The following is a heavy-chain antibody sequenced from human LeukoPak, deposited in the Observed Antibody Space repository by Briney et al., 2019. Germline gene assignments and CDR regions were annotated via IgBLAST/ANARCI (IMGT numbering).Heavy chain of an antibody. CDR2: INPDGSTT. D-gene: IGHD5-24*01. CDR1: GFTFSSYW. J-gene: IGHJ6*03. CDR3: ARVAVEYYYYYMDV. V-gene: IGHV3-74*01. Sequence: GGSLRLSCAASGFTFSSYWMHWVRQAPGKGLVWVSFINPDGSTTNYADSVKGRFTISRDNAKNSLYLQMNSLRAEDTALYYCARVAVEYYYYYMDVWGKGTTVTVSS.